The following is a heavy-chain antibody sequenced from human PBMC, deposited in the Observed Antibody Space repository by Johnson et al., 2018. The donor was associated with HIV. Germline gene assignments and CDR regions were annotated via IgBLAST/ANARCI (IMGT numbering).Heavy chain of an antibody. J-gene: IGHJ3*02. V-gene: IGHV3-7*01. CDR1: GFTFSSYW. Sequence: VQLVESGGGVVQPGGSLRLSCAASGFTFSSYWMSWVRQAPGKGLEWVANIKQDGSETFYADSVKGRFIISRDNARNSVFLQMNSLRAEDTAVYYCATFSRGIWDQGTMVTVSS. CDR3: ATFSRGI. CDR2: IKQDGSET.